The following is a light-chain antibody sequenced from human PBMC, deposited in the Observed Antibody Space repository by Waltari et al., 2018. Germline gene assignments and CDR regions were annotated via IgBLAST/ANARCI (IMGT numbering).Light chain of an antibody. J-gene: IGKJ4*01. V-gene: IGKV2-28*01. CDR3: MQALETPPT. CDR2: LVS. Sequence: DIVMTQSPLSLPVTPGEPASISCRSSQSLLPSNGYKYLDWYLQKPVQSPQLLIYLVSNRASGGPDRVSGSGSDTDFTLKISRVEAEDVGVYYCMQALETPPTFGGGTKVEIK. CDR1: QSLLPSNGYKY.